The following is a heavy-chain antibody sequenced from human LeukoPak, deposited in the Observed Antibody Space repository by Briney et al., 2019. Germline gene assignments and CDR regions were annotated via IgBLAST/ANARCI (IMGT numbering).Heavy chain of an antibody. D-gene: IGHD5-12*01. J-gene: IGHJ4*02. CDR3: ARDPHSGYGSDY. V-gene: IGHV4-31*11. CDR2: IYYTGSA. CDR1: GGSFSGYY. Sequence: SETLSLTCAVYGGSFSGYYWTWIRQRPGQGLEWIGYIYYTGSAYYNPSLKSRVIISLDTSKNQFSLNVSSVTAADTAVYYCARDPHSGYGSDYWGQGTLVTVSS.